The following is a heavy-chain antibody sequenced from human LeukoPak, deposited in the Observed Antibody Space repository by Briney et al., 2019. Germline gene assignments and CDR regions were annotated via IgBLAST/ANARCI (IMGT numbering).Heavy chain of an antibody. D-gene: IGHD2-2*01. CDR2: ISDDFGT. CDR1: GFTFSRYA. Sequence: PGGSLRLSCAASGFTFSRYAVSYLRQAPGKGLEWVAAISDDFGTYHADSVKGRFTISRDNSRNTLYLQVTSLRAEDTAVYYCARGNSGHCSGATCYALDYWGQGTLVTVSS. CDR3: ARGNSGHCSGATCYALDY. J-gene: IGHJ4*02. V-gene: IGHV3-23*01.